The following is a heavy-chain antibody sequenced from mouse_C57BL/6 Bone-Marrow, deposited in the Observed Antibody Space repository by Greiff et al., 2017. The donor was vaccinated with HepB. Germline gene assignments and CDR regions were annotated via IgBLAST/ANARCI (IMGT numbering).Heavy chain of an antibody. Sequence: QVHVKQPGAELVKPGASVKMSCKASGYTFTSYWITWVKQRPGQGLEWIGDIYPGSGSTNYNEKFKSKATLTVDTSSSTAYMQLSSLTSEDSAVYYCASPHYSKGYWGQGTTLTVSS. V-gene: IGHV1-55*01. CDR1: GYTFTSYW. CDR3: ASPHYSKGY. D-gene: IGHD2-5*01. J-gene: IGHJ2*01. CDR2: IYPGSGST.